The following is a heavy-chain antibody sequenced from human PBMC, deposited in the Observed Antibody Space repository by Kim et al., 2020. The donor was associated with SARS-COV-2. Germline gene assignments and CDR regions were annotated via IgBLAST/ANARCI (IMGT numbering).Heavy chain of an antibody. D-gene: IGHD3-16*01. CDR1: GGTFSSYA. CDR3: ARSFMKDHYYYYGMDV. Sequence: SVKVSCKASGGTFSSYAISWVRQAPGQGLEWMGGIIPIFGTANYAQKFQGRVTITADESTSTAYMELSSLRSEDTAVYYCARSFMKDHYYYYGMDVWGQGTTVTVSS. J-gene: IGHJ6*02. CDR2: IIPIFGTA. V-gene: IGHV1-69*13.